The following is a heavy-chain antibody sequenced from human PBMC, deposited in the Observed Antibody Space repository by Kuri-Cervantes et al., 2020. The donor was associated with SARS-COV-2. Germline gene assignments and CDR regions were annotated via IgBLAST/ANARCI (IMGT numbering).Heavy chain of an antibody. CDR1: GVSISSGSYY. V-gene: IGHV4-61*02. D-gene: IGHD2-2*01. Sequence: SETLSLTCTVSGVSISSGSYYWSWIRQPAGKGLEWIGRIYTSGSTNYNPSLKSRVTISVDTSKNQFSLKLSSVTAADTAVYYCARGGAGYCSSTSCYLAFDIWGQGTMVTVSS. CDR3: ARGGAGYCSSTSCYLAFDI. CDR2: IYTSGST. J-gene: IGHJ3*02.